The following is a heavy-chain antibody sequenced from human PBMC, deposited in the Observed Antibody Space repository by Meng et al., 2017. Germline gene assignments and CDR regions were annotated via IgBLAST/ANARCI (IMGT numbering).Heavy chain of an antibody. V-gene: IGHV3-74*01. J-gene: IGHJ4*02. CDR3: ARWPGDLWGLDY. D-gene: IGHD7-27*01. CDR2: INSDGSST. Sequence: ETLSLTCAASGFTFSSYWMHWVRQAPGKGLVWVSRINSDGSSTSYADSVKGRFTISRDNAKNTLYLQMNSLRAEDTAVYYCARWPGDLWGLDYWGQGTLVTVSS. CDR1: GFTFSSYW.